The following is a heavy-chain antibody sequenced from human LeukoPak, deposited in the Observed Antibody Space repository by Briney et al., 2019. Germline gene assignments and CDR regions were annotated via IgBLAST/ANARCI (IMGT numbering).Heavy chain of an antibody. J-gene: IGHJ4*02. CDR3: ARASFASGSYYFDL. CDR1: ADAITSHFY. Sequence: SETLSLTCIVSADAITSHFYWGWIRQSPGEGGKGLEWIASVYHSGAEYVNPSLKSRVTTSVDTSKSQFYLTLTSVTAADTAVYFCARASFASGSYYFDLWGPGTLITVSS. D-gene: IGHD3-10*01. CDR2: VYHSGAE. V-gene: IGHV4-38-2*02.